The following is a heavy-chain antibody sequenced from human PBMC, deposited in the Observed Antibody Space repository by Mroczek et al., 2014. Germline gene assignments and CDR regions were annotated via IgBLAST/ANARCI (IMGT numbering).Heavy chain of an antibody. CDR1: GYSFTSYW. CDR3: ARSYYPRIYYYYYGMDV. V-gene: IGHV5-51*03. J-gene: IGHJ6*02. Sequence: VQLQQSGAEVKKPGESLKISCKGSGYSFTSYWIGWVRQMPGKGLEWMGIIYPGDSDTRYSPSFQGQVTISADKSISTAYLQWSSLKASDTAMYYCARSYYPRIYYYYYGMDVWGQGTTVTVSS. CDR2: IYPGDSDT. D-gene: IGHD3-10*01.